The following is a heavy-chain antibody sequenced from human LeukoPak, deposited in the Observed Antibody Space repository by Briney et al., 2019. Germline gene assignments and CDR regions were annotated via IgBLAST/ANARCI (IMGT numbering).Heavy chain of an antibody. V-gene: IGHV3-30-3*02. CDR2: ISYDGSNK. D-gene: IGHD2-2*02. CDR3: AKYLSPILAMDV. CDR1: GFTFSSYA. J-gene: IGHJ6*02. Sequence: GGSLRLSCAASGFTFSSYAMHWVRQAPGKGLEWVAVISYDGSNKYYADSVKGRFTISRDNSENTLYLQMISLRTEDTAVYYCAKYLSPILAMDVWGQRTTVTVSS.